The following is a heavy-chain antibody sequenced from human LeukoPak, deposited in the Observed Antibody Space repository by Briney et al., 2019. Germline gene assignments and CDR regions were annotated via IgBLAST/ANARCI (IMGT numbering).Heavy chain of an antibody. Sequence: GGSLRLSCAASAFSFSSYGMNWVRQAPGKGLEWVSFIRYDGSIKYYADSVKGRFTISRDNSKNTLYLEMNSLRAEDTAVYYCAKDRSYLFDCWGQGTLVTVSS. CDR1: AFSFSSYG. V-gene: IGHV3-30*02. CDR3: AKDRSYLFDC. D-gene: IGHD1-26*01. CDR2: IRYDGSIK. J-gene: IGHJ4*02.